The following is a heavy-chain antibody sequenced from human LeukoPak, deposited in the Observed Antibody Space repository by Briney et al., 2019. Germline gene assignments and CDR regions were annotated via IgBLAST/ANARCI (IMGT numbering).Heavy chain of an antibody. J-gene: IGHJ4*02. Sequence: SETLSLTCTVSGGSISSYFWSWIRQPPGKGLEYIGSVSYSGSTNYNPSLKSRLTISVDTSKNQFSLNLSSVTAADTAVYYCARVVCNSGSCSLDYWGQGTLVTVSS. V-gene: IGHV4-59*01. CDR2: VSYSGST. CDR3: ARVVCNSGSCSLDY. CDR1: GGSISSYF. D-gene: IGHD2/OR15-2a*01.